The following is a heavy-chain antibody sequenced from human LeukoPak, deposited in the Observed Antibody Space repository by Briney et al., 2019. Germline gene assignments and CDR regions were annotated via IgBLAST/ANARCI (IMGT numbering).Heavy chain of an antibody. V-gene: IGHV3-7*01. Sequence: GGSLRLSCAASGFTFSTCWMSWVRQAPGKGLEWVANIKQDGSEKYYVDSVKGRFTISRDNSKNTLYLQMNNLRVEDTAVYYCAKDRIVISFGDVSKHWGQGTLVAVSS. CDR2: IKQDGSEK. D-gene: IGHD3-10*01. CDR3: AKDRIVISFGDVSKH. CDR1: GFTFSTCW. J-gene: IGHJ1*01.